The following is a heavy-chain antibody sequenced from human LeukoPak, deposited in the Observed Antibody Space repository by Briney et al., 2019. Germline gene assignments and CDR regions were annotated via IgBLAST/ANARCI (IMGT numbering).Heavy chain of an antibody. Sequence: GGSLRLSCAASGFTFTRYGMHWVRQAPGKGLEWVASVNSDETTRYYADSVKGRFTISRDNSKNTLYLQMNSLRAEDTAVYYCAKRGRFLDYYYMDVWGKGTTVTVSS. CDR3: AKRGRFLDYYYMDV. J-gene: IGHJ6*03. V-gene: IGHV3-30*02. D-gene: IGHD3-3*01. CDR1: GFTFTRYG. CDR2: VNSDETTR.